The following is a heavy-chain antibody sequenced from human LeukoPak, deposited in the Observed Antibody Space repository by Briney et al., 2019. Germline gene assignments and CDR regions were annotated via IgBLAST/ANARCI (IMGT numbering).Heavy chain of an antibody. CDR2: IWYDGSNK. D-gene: IGHD5-18*01. V-gene: IGHV3-33*01. J-gene: IGHJ4*02. CDR3: ARAPGDTALDY. Sequence: PGRSLRLSCAASGFTFSSYGMHWVRQAPGKGLEWVAVIWYDGSNKYYADSVKGRFTISRDNSKNTLYLQMNSLRAEDTAVYYCARAPGDTALDYWGQGTLVTVSS. CDR1: GFTFSSYG.